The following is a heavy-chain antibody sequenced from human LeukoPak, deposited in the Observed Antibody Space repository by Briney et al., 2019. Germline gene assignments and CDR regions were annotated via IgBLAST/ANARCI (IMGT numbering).Heavy chain of an antibody. CDR1: GFTFSSYG. J-gene: IGHJ6*03. Sequence: GGSLRLSCAASGFTFSSYGMHWVRQAPGKGLEWVAFIRYDGSNKYYADSVKGRFTISRDNSKNTLYLHMNSLRAEDTAVYYCAKDSGGTYFYYYYYMDVWGKGTSVTVSS. V-gene: IGHV3-30*02. D-gene: IGHD1-26*01. CDR3: AKDSGGTYFYYYYYMDV. CDR2: IRYDGSNK.